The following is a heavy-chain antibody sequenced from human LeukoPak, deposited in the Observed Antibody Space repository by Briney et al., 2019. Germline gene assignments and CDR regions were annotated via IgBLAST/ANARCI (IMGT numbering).Heavy chain of an antibody. CDR2: IYPGDSDT. J-gene: IGHJ6*02. D-gene: IGHD1-26*01. CDR3: ARNVGELVGAIYYYYGMDV. CDR1: GYSFTSYW. V-gene: IGHV5-51*01. Sequence: GESLKISCKGSGYSFTSYWIGWVRQMPGKGLEWMGIIYPGDSDTRYSPSFQGQVTISADKSISTAYLQWSSLKASDTAMYYCARNVGELVGAIYYYYGMDVWGQGTTVTVSS.